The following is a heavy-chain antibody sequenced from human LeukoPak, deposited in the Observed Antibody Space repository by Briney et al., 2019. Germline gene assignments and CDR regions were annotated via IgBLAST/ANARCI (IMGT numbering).Heavy chain of an antibody. D-gene: IGHD6-13*01. Sequence: ASMKVSCKASGYTFTGYYMHWVRQAPGQGLEWMGWINPNSGGTNYAQKFQGWVTMTRDTSISTAYMELSRLRSDDTAVYYCARGIKSCSWFFDYWGQGTLVTASS. CDR3: ARGIKSCSWFFDY. CDR1: GYTFTGYY. V-gene: IGHV1-2*04. J-gene: IGHJ4*02. CDR2: INPNSGGT.